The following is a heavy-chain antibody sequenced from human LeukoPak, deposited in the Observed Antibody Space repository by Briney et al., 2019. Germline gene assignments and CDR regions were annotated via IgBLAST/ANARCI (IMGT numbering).Heavy chain of an antibody. D-gene: IGHD3-10*01. Sequence: SETLSLTCTVSGGSISSYYWSWIRQPPGKGLEWIGYIYYSGSTNYNPSLKSRITISVDTSKNQFSLKLSSVTAADTAVYYCARGVLYYYGSGSYSNWFDPWGQGTLVTVSS. CDR1: GGSISSYY. J-gene: IGHJ5*02. CDR3: ARGVLYYYGSGSYSNWFDP. V-gene: IGHV4-59*01. CDR2: IYYSGST.